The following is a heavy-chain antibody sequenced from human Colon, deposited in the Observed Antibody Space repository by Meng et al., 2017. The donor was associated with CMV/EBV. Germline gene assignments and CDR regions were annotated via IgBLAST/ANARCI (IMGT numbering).Heavy chain of an antibody. J-gene: IGHJ5*02. CDR1: GYTDMSYG. Sequence: KVSCKTSGYTDMSYGVNGVRQAPGQGLEWVGWISDYNGHTKYAKKFQGRVTMTTDTSTSTAYMEMRSLRSDDTAVYYCARWGLGSNLFDPWGQGTLVTVS. V-gene: IGHV1-18*01. D-gene: IGHD1-26*01. CDR2: ISDYNGHT. CDR3: ARWGLGSNLFDP.